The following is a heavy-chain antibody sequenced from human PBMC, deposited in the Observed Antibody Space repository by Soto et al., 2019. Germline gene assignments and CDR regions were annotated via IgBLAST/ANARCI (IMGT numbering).Heavy chain of an antibody. V-gene: IGHV3-13*01. CDR1: GFTFSNYD. D-gene: IGHD3-16*01. CDR2: IGTAGDT. Sequence: EVQLVESGGGLVQPGGSLRLSCAASGFTFSNYDMHWVGQTSGKGLEWVAGIGTAGDTYYTGSVKGRFSISRENAKNSFYLQMNSLRAEDTAVYYCASGGLYICGQGTLVTVSS. CDR3: ASGGLYI. J-gene: IGHJ4*02.